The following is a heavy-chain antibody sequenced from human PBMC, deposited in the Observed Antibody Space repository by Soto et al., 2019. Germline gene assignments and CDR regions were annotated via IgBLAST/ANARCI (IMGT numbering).Heavy chain of an antibody. CDR1: GGSFSGYD. Sequence: QVQLQQWGAGLLKPSETLSLTCAVYGGSFSGYDWTWIRQPPGTGLEWIGEINHSGSTNYNPSLKSRVTRSVDTSKNQFSLKLTSVTAADTAGYYCARDKITGLFDYWGQGTLVTVSS. J-gene: IGHJ4*02. CDR2: INHSGST. CDR3: ARDKITGLFDY. D-gene: IGHD2-8*02. V-gene: IGHV4-34*01.